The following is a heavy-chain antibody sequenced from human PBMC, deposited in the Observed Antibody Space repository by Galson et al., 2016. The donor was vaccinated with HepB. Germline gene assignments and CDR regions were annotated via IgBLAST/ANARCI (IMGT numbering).Heavy chain of an antibody. D-gene: IGHD6-25*01. V-gene: IGHV3-23*01. Sequence: SLSLSCAASGFTYSSYAMSWVRQAPGMGLEWVPAIRGSGGSTYYADSVKGRFTISTDNSKNTLYLQRNSLRAEDTAVCYRAKIGGFKVCYFDYWGQGTLVTVSS. CDR1: GFTYSSYA. CDR2: IRGSGGST. CDR3: AKIGGFKVCYFDY. J-gene: IGHJ4*02.